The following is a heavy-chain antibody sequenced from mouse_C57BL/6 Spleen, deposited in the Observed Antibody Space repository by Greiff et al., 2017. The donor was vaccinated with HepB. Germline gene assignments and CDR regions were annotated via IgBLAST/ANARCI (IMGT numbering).Heavy chain of an antibody. CDR1: GFNITDDY. J-gene: IGHJ2*01. Sequence: VQLKQSGAELVRPGASVKLSCTASGFNITDDYMHWVKQRPEQGLEWIGWIDPENGDTDYAAKFQGKATITADTSSNTAYMQLSSLTSEDTAVCYCRSSTVAFDYWGQGTTLTVSS. CDR2: IDPENGDT. D-gene: IGHD1-1*01. V-gene: IGHV14-4*01. CDR3: RSSTVAFDY.